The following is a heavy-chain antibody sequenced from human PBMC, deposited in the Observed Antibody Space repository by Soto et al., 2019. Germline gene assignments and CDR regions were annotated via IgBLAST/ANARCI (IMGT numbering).Heavy chain of an antibody. D-gene: IGHD5-12*01. Sequence: SVKVSCKASGGTFSSYAISWVRQAPGQGLEWMGGIIPIFGTANYAQKFQGRVTITADESTSTAYMELSSLRSEDTAVHYCARDGVATTSADYYYYGMDVWGQGTTVTVSS. V-gene: IGHV1-69*13. J-gene: IGHJ6*02. CDR1: GGTFSSYA. CDR3: ARDGVATTSADYYYYGMDV. CDR2: IIPIFGTA.